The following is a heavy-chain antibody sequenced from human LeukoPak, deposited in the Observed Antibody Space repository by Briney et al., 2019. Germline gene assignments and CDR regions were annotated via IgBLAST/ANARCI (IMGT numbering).Heavy chain of an antibody. Sequence: GSLRLSCAASGFTFSSYWMTWVRQAPGKGLEWIGSIYHSGSTYYYPSLKSRVTISVDTSKNQFSLKLSSVTAADTAVYYCARESCSGGSCNIDYWGQGTLVTVSS. CDR1: GFTFSSYW. CDR3: ARESCSGGSCNIDY. CDR2: IYHSGST. V-gene: IGHV4-4*02. J-gene: IGHJ4*02. D-gene: IGHD2-15*01.